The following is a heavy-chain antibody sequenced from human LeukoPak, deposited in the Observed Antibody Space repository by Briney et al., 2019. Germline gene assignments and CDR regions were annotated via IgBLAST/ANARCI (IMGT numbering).Heavy chain of an antibody. CDR2: INPSGGST. CDR1: GYTFTSYY. CDR3: ARYSGSYGAFDI. J-gene: IGHJ3*02. D-gene: IGHD1-26*01. V-gene: IGHV1-46*01. Sequence: ASVKVSCKASGYTFTSYYMHWVRQAPGQGLEWMGIINPSGGSTSYAQKFQGRVTMTRDTSTSTVYMELCSLRSEDTAVYYCARYSGSYGAFDIWGQGTMVTVSS.